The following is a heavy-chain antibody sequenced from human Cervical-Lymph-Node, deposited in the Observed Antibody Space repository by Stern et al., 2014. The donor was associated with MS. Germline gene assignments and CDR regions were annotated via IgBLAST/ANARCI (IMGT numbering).Heavy chain of an antibody. Sequence: QVQLQESGPGLVKPSQTLSLTCAVSGGSITSGSYYWSWIRQPAGKGLEWIGRINTSGSTDYNPSLKSRVTISVDTSKNQFSLKLSSVTAADTAVYYCARDLSSWEGDYFDYWGPGTLVTVSS. J-gene: IGHJ4*02. V-gene: IGHV4-61*02. D-gene: IGHD6-13*01. CDR1: GGSITSGSYY. CDR2: INTSGST. CDR3: ARDLSSWEGDYFDY.